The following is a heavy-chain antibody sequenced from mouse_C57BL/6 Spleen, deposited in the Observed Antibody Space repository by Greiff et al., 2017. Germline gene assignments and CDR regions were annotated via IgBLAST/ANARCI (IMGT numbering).Heavy chain of an antibody. Sequence: LVESGGGLVKPGGSLKLSCAASGFTFSSYAMSWVRQTPEKRLEWVATISDGGSYTYYLDNVKSQFTISKGKATYNLYLQMSPLKSEDTAMYYCAIEQNYCYPYYFDYWGQGTTLTVAS. J-gene: IGHJ2*01. V-gene: IGHV5-4*01. CDR2: ISDGGSYT. CDR3: AIEQNYCYPYYFDY. D-gene: IGHD2-12*01. CDR1: GFTFSSYA.